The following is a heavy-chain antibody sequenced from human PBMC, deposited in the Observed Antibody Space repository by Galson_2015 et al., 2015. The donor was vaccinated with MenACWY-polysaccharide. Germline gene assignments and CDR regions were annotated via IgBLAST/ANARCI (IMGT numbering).Heavy chain of an antibody. CDR3: ARGHNWGYYCGMDV. J-gene: IGHJ6*02. CDR1: GYTFTGYY. V-gene: IGHV1-2*02. CDR2: INPKSGGA. Sequence: SCKASGYTFTGYYLHWVRQAPGQGLEWLGWINPKSGGAKYAQDFQGRVTMTRDTSNGTAYMDLSRLRSDDTAVYFCARGHNWGYYCGMDVWGQGTTVTVSS. D-gene: IGHD3-16*01.